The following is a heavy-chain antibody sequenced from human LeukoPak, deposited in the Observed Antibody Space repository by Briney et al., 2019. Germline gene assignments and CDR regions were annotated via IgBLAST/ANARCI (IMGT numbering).Heavy chain of an antibody. CDR2: TKHDGSEK. CDR3: TRTVNSASDF. J-gene: IGHJ4*02. Sequence: GGSLRLSCAASGFTFSNSWMSWVRQAPGKGLEWVANTKHDGSEKYYVDSVKGRITISRDNAKNSLYLQMNSLRIDDTAMYYCTRTVNSASDFWGQGTLVTVSS. D-gene: IGHD4-23*01. V-gene: IGHV3-7*03. CDR1: GFTFSNSW.